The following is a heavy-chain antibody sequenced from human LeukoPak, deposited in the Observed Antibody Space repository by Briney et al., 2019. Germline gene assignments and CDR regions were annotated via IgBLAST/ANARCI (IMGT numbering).Heavy chain of an antibody. CDR3: ARMNYGSGMGYFDY. J-gene: IGHJ4*02. V-gene: IGHV3-33*01. D-gene: IGHD3-10*01. CDR2: IWYDGSNK. CDR1: GFTFSSYG. Sequence: GRSLRLSCAASGFTFSSYGMHWVRQAPGKGLEGVAVIWYDGSNKYYADSVKGRFTISRDNSKNTLYLQMNSLRAEDTAVYYCARMNYGSGMGYFDYWGQGTLVTVSS.